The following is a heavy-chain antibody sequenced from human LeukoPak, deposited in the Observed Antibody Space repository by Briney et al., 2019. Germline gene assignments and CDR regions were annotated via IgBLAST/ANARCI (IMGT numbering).Heavy chain of an antibody. Sequence: GGSLRLSCAASGFTFSSHAMSWVRQAPGKGLEWVSAISISGGSTYYADSVKGRFTISRDNSKNTLYLQMNSLRPEDTAVYYCANEIRPNDHWGQGTLVTVPS. CDR2: ISISGGST. CDR3: ANEIRPNDH. CDR1: GFTFSSHA. J-gene: IGHJ4*02. V-gene: IGHV3-23*01. D-gene: IGHD4-17*01.